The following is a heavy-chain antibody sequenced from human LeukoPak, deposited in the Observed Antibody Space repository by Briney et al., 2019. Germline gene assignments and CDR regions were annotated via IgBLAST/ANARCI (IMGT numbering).Heavy chain of an antibody. CDR1: GGSISSSNW. J-gene: IGHJ3*02. D-gene: IGHD6-13*01. V-gene: IGHV4-4*02. Sequence: SETLSLTCAVSGGSISSSNWWSWVRQPPGKGLEWIGEIYHSGSTNYNPSLKSRVTISVDKSKNQFSLKLSSVTGADTAVYYCARPYSSSPYAFDIWGQGTMVTVSS. CDR3: ARPYSSSPYAFDI. CDR2: IYHSGST.